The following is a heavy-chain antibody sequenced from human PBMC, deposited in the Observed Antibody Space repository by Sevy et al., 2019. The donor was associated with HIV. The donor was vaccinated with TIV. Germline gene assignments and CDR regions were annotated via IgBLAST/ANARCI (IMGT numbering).Heavy chain of an antibody. D-gene: IGHD6-6*01. V-gene: IGHV1-18*01. Sequence: ASVKVSCKASGYTFTSYGISWVRQAPGEGLEWMGWISTYNGNTNYAQKLQGRVTMTTDTSTSTAYMELRSLRSDDTAASYCARRYSSSTGKTFDYWGQGTLVTVSS. J-gene: IGHJ4*02. CDR2: ISTYNGNT. CDR1: GYTFTSYG. CDR3: ARRYSSSTGKTFDY.